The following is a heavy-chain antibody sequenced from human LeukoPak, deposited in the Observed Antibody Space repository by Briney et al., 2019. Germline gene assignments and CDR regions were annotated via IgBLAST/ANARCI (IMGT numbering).Heavy chain of an antibody. CDR3: ARDRRLYYYGSGIKTT. CDR2: IGSSSSYI. V-gene: IGHV3-21*01. D-gene: IGHD3-10*01. Sequence: GGSLRLSCAASGFTFSSYSMNWVRQAPGKGLEWVSSIGSSSSYIYYADSVKGRFTISRDNAKNSLYLQMNSLRAEDTAVYYCARDRRLYYYGSGIKTTWGQGTLVTVSS. J-gene: IGHJ4*02. CDR1: GFTFSSYS.